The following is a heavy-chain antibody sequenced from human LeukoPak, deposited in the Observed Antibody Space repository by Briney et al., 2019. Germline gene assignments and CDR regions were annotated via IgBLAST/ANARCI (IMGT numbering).Heavy chain of an antibody. CDR3: ARYAIPGIAAAGRSGFDY. CDR2: INPSGGST. V-gene: IGHV1-46*01. D-gene: IGHD6-13*01. Sequence: GASVKVSCKASGYTFTSYYTHWVRQAPGQGLEWMGIINPSGGSTSYAQKFQGRVTMTRDTSTSTVYMELRSLRSDDTAVYYCARYAIPGIAAAGRSGFDYWGQGTLVTVSS. CDR1: GYTFTSYY. J-gene: IGHJ4*02.